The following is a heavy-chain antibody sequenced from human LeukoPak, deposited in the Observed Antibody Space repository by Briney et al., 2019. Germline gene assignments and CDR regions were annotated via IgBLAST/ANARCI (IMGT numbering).Heavy chain of an antibody. V-gene: IGHV4-30-4*08. Sequence: SQTLSLTCTVSGGSISSGDYYWSWIRQPPGKGLEWIGYIYYSGSTYYNPSLKSRVTISVDTSKNQFSLKLSSVTAADTAVYYCAGTIFGVVTFDYWGQGTLVTVSS. CDR2: IYYSGST. CDR1: GGSISSGDYY. D-gene: IGHD3-3*01. CDR3: AGTIFGVVTFDY. J-gene: IGHJ4*02.